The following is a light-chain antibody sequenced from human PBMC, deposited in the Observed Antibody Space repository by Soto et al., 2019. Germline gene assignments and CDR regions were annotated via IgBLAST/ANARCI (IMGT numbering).Light chain of an antibody. CDR3: SSYTSSSTLDV. Sequence: QSVLTQPASVSGSPGQSITISCTGTSSDVGGYKYVSWYQQHPGKVPKLMIYEVSNRPSGVSNRFSGSKSGNTASLTISGLQAEDEADYYCSSYTSSSTLDVFGTGTKVTVL. V-gene: IGLV2-14*01. J-gene: IGLJ1*01. CDR2: EVS. CDR1: SSDVGGYKY.